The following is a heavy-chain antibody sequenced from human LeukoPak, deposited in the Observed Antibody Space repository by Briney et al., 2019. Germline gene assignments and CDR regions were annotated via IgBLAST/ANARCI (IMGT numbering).Heavy chain of an antibody. D-gene: IGHD6-13*01. CDR3: ARDSSSSWDGYMDV. CDR1: GFIFSTYA. Sequence: GGSLRLSCSASGFIFSTYAMNWVRQAPGKGLEWVAVISYDGDNKDYADSVKGRFTISRANSENTLHLQMNSLRAEGTAVYYCARDSSSSWDGYMDVWGKGTTVTVSS. J-gene: IGHJ6*03. V-gene: IGHV3-30-3*01. CDR2: ISYDGDNK.